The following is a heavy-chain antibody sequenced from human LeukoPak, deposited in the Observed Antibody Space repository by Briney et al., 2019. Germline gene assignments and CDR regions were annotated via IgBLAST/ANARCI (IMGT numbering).Heavy chain of an antibody. Sequence: GASVKVSCMASGYTFTGYAIHWVRQAPGQGLEWMGWINPEKRDTGYAHKFQGRVTMTSDTSISTAYMELSSLRSDDTAVYYCAKKVRGPSHPLDFWGQGTLVTVSS. D-gene: IGHD5-12*01. CDR2: INPEKRDT. CDR3: AKKVRGPSHPLDF. CDR1: GYTFTGYA. V-gene: IGHV1-2*02. J-gene: IGHJ4*02.